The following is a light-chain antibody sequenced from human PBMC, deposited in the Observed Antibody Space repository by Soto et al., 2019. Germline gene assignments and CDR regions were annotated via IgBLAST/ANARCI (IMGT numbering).Light chain of an antibody. Sequence: IVLTQSPGTLSLSPGERVTLSCRASQRVYSSYLAWYQQRPGQAPRLLFYDASIRATGIPDRFSGSGSGTDFSLTISRLEPEEFAVYYCHQYASSPWTVGQGSNVAIK. CDR3: HQYASSPWT. J-gene: IGKJ1*01. CDR2: DAS. V-gene: IGKV3-20*01. CDR1: QRVYSSY.